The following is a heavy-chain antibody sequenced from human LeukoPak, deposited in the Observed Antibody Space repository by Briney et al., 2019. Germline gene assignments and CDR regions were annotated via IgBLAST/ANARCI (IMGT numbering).Heavy chain of an antibody. V-gene: IGHV3-23*01. CDR1: GFPFTNYE. CDR3: AKDQNYDILTGYDFDY. Sequence: PGGSLRLSCAASGFPFTNYEMTWVRQAPGKGLEWVSFISPGADRVYYADSVKGRFTVSRDNSRNTLFLQMNSLRPEDTALYFCAKDQNYDILTGYDFDYWGQGTLVTVSS. D-gene: IGHD3-9*01. J-gene: IGHJ4*02. CDR2: ISPGADRV.